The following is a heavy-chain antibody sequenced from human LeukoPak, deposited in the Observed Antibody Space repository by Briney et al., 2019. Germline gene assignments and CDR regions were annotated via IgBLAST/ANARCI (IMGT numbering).Heavy chain of an antibody. D-gene: IGHD1-1*01. J-gene: IGHJ4*02. CDR2: ISSSGSTI. CDR3: ARGRHPIDY. CDR1: GFTFSHYC. V-gene: IGHV3-48*02. Sequence: GGSLRLSCAASGFTFSHYCMNWVRQAPGKGLEWVSCISSSGSTIYYADSVKGRFTISRDNAKNSLYLQMNSLRDEDTAVYYCARGRHPIDYWGQGTLVTVSS.